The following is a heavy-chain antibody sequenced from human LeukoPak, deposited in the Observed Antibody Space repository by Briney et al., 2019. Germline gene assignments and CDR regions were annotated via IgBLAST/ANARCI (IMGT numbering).Heavy chain of an antibody. Sequence: GASAKVSCKASGGTFSSYAISWVRQPPAQGLEWMGGIIPIFGTANYSQKFQGRVTITADKSTSTAYMELSSLRSEDTAVYYCARDGAQYYDRYYYYYYMDVWGKGTTVSVS. CDR3: ARDGAQYYDRYYYYYYMDV. V-gene: IGHV1-69*06. D-gene: IGHD3-22*01. CDR1: GGTFSSYA. J-gene: IGHJ6*03. CDR2: IIPIFGTA.